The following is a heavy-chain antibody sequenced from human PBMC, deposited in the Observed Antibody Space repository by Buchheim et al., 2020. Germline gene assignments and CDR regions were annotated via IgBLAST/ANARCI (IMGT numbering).Heavy chain of an antibody. Sequence: QVQLQESGPGLVKPSQTLSLTCTVSGGSISSGSYYWSWIRQPAGKGLEWIGRMYTSGSTNYNPSLKSRVTISVDTSKNQFSLKLHSVTAADTAVYYCARGGRYCSSTSCYYYYYYYGMDVWGQGTT. CDR2: MYTSGST. J-gene: IGHJ6*02. D-gene: IGHD2-2*01. CDR3: ARGGRYCSSTSCYYYYYYYGMDV. V-gene: IGHV4-61*02. CDR1: GGSISSGSYY.